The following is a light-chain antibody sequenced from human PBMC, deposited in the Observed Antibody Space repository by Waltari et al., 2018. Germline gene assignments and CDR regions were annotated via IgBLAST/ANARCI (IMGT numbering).Light chain of an antibody. J-gene: IGKJ2*01. Sequence: CRASQSVSTRQWAVYQHKAGQAPRLLIYDAFRRATGIPDRFSGSGSGTDFTLTISRLEPEDFAVYYCQQYGSSPRTFGQGTKLEIQ. CDR3: QQYGSSPRT. V-gene: IGKV3-20*01. CDR1: QSVSTRQ. CDR2: DAF.